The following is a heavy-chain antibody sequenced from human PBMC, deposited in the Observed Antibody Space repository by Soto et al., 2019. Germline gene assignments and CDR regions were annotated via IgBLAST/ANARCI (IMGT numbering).Heavy chain of an antibody. CDR1: GYTFTSYG. CDR3: ARAWSIAVDFDY. CDR2: ISAYNGNT. Sequence: QVQLVQSGAEVKKPGASVKVSCKASGYTFTSYGISWVRQAPGQGLEWMGWISAYNGNTNYAQKLQGRVTMTTYTCKSTAYMVMRSVRSDETAVYYCARAWSIAVDFDYWGQGTLVTVSS. D-gene: IGHD6-6*01. J-gene: IGHJ4*02. V-gene: IGHV1-18*01.